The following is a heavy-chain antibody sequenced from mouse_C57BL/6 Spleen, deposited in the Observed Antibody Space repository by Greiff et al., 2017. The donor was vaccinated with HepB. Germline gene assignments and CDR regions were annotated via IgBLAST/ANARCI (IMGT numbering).Heavy chain of an antibody. CDR3: AREREWLLRAMDY. CDR1: GYSITSGYY. V-gene: IGHV3-6*01. D-gene: IGHD2-3*01. Sequence: EVKLMESGPGLVKPSQSLSLTCSVTGYSITSGYYWNWIRQFPGNKLEWMGYISYDGSNNYNPSLKNRISITRDTSKNQFFLKLNSVTTEDTATYYCAREREWLLRAMDYWGQGTSVTVSS. CDR2: ISYDGSN. J-gene: IGHJ4*01.